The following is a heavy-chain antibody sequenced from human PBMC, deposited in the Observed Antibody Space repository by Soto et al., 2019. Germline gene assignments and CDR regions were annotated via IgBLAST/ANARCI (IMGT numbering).Heavy chain of an antibody. V-gene: IGHV1-69*10. Sequence: ASVKVSCKASGGTFSSYAISWVRQAPGQGLEWMGGIIPILGIAKYAQKFQGRVTITADKSTSTAYMELSSLRSEDTAVYYCAREYRQLIDYWGQGTLVTVSS. CDR2: IIPILGIA. CDR3: AREYRQLIDY. J-gene: IGHJ4*02. D-gene: IGHD6-6*01. CDR1: GGTFSSYA.